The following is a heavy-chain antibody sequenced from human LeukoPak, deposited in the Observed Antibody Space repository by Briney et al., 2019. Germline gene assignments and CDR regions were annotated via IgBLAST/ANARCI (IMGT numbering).Heavy chain of an antibody. Sequence: SETLSLTCTVSGDSISSGSYYWSWIRQPAGKGLEWIGRMYTSGTTNYNPSLESRVTISIDTSKNQFSLKLSSVTAADTAVYYCARDWWSGYLDYWGQGTLVTVSS. J-gene: IGHJ4*02. CDR3: ARDWWSGYLDY. D-gene: IGHD3-3*01. CDR2: MYTSGTT. V-gene: IGHV4-61*02. CDR1: GDSISSGSYY.